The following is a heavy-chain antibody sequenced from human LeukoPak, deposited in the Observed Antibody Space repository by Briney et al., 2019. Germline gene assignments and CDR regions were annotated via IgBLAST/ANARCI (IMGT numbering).Heavy chain of an antibody. D-gene: IGHD4-23*01. V-gene: IGHV3-33*01. CDR1: GFAFSHYG. J-gene: IGHJ4*02. CDR3: ARHDYGGNSGDY. Sequence: PGGSLRLSCAASGFAFSHYGMHWLRQAPGKGLEWVAVIWFDGSNKYYADSVKGRFTLSRDNSKNTLSLQMNSLTAEDTAVYYCARHDYGGNSGDYWGQGTLVTVSS. CDR2: IWFDGSNK.